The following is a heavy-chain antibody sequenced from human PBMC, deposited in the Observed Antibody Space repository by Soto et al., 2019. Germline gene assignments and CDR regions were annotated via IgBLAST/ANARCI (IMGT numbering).Heavy chain of an antibody. J-gene: IGHJ4*02. V-gene: IGHV4-30-4*01. CDR3: ARGPSGDKVDY. D-gene: IGHD1-26*01. Sequence: QVQLQESGPGLVEPSQTVSLTCTVSGGSISSDEYCWSWIRQTPGKGLEWIGHIYNRGSTYSNPALKSRVTRAVDTSKNQFSLKLSSVTAADTAVYYCARGPSGDKVDYWGQGTLVTVSS. CDR1: GGSISSDEYC. CDR2: IYNRGST.